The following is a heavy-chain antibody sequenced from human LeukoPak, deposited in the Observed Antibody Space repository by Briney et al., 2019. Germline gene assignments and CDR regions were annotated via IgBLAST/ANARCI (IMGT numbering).Heavy chain of an antibody. Sequence: KTSETPSLTCAVYGGSFSGYYWSWIRQPPGKGLEWIGEINHSGSTNYNPSLKSRVTISVDTSKNQFSLKLSSVTAADTAVYYCARGPTIIRNWGQGTLVTVSS. J-gene: IGHJ4*02. CDR1: GGSFSGYY. CDR2: INHSGST. V-gene: IGHV4-34*01. D-gene: IGHD5-24*01. CDR3: ARGPTIIRN.